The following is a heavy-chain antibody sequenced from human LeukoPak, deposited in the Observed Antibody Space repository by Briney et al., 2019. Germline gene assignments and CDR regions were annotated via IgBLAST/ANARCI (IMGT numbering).Heavy chain of an antibody. CDR2: ISSSSAYI. J-gene: IGHJ4*02. Sequence: GGSLRLSCAASGFTFSSYEMNWVRQAPGKGPEWVSSISSSSAYIYYADSVKGRFTISRDNAKSSLFLQMNSLRDEDTAVYYCATSSIALAGTVDYWGQGTQVTVSS. V-gene: IGHV3-21*01. D-gene: IGHD6-19*01. CDR3: ATSSIALAGTVDY. CDR1: GFTFSSYE.